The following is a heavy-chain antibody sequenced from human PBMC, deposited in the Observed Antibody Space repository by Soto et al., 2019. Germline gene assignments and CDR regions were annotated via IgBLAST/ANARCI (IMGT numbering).Heavy chain of an antibody. Sequence: GGSLRLSCAASGFTVSRFEMNWVRQAPGKGLEWVSYISSGGGTIYYADSVNGRFTISKDNAKNSLYLQMNSLRAEDTGVYYCARVPRIQVQGMDVGGQGTTVTVSS. CDR1: GFTVSRFE. J-gene: IGHJ6*02. V-gene: IGHV3-48*03. CDR3: ARVPRIQVQGMDV. CDR2: ISSGGGTI.